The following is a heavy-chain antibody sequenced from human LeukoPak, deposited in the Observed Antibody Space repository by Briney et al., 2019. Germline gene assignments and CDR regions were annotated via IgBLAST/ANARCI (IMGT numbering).Heavy chain of an antibody. Sequence: GGSLRLSCAASGFAFSGFWMHWVRQAPGKGLVWVSSINSDGSNTIYAESVKGRATISRDNAKNTLYLQMNSLRADDTAVYYCARGHYYGMDVWGQGTTVTVSS. V-gene: IGHV3-74*01. CDR2: INSDGSNT. J-gene: IGHJ6*02. CDR1: GFAFSGFW. CDR3: ARGHYYGMDV.